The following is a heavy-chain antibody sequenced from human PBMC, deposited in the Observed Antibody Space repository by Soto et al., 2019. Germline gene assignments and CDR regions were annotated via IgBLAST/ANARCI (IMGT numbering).Heavy chain of an antibody. CDR2: IYPTGTT. V-gene: IGHV4-30-2*06. CDR1: GGSISSGGYS. D-gene: IGHD3-10*01. CDR3: ARAPPGPSPRWVL. Sequence: QLQLRESGSGLVKPSETLSLTCTVSGGSISSGGYSWSWIRQSPEKGLEWLGCIYPTGTTYYHPSLKSRVTISGDTSRNQFSLNLTSVTAADKAVDFWARAPPGPSPRWVLWGQGTTVTVSS. J-gene: IGHJ6*02.